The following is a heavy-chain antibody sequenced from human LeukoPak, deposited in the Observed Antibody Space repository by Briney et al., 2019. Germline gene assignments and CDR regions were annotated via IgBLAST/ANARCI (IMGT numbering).Heavy chain of an antibody. V-gene: IGHV4-39*07. J-gene: IGHJ3*02. CDR3: ARGRSSSWYVRAFDI. CDR1: GGSISSSSYY. D-gene: IGHD6-13*01. CDR2: INHSGST. Sequence: SETLSLTCTVSGGSISSSSYYWGWIRQPPGKGLEWIGEINHSGSTNYNPSLKSRVTISVDTSKNQFSLKLGSVTAADTAVYYCARGRSSSWYVRAFDIWGKGKMVTVSS.